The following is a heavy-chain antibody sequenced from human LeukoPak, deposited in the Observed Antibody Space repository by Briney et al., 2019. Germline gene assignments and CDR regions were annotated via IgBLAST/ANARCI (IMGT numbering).Heavy chain of an antibody. D-gene: IGHD3-22*01. CDR3: AKALYDSPLTGDP. CDR1: GFTFSHIG. J-gene: IGHJ5*02. Sequence: GGSLRLSCEASGFTFSHIGMAWVRQAPGKGLEWVSSIHPNGVNTHYADSVRGRFTISRDNPKNTLFLQMNSLRVEDTATYYCAKALYDSPLTGDPWGQGTLVTVSS. V-gene: IGHV3-23*01. CDR2: IHPNGVNT.